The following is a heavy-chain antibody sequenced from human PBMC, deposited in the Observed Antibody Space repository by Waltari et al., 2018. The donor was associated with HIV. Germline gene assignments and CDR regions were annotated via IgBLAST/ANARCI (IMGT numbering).Heavy chain of an antibody. J-gene: IGHJ4*02. D-gene: IGHD3-10*02. V-gene: IGHV3-15*01. CDR1: GFTFSEVW. Sequence: EAQLVESGGGLVKTGGSLTLSCVASGFTFSEVWMSWVRQTPGKGLEWIGRIKSKTEGWTTDYAAPMKGRFSISRDDSENTLYLQVSSLKIDDTGVYYCTTDLFVRGITLTYLHWWGQGTPVTVSS. CDR3: TTDLFVRGITLTYLHW. CDR2: IKSKTEGWTT.